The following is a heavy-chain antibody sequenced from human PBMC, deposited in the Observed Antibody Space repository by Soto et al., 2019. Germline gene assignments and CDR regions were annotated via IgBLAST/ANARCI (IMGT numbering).Heavy chain of an antibody. CDR2: ISSNGGTT. D-gene: IGHD1-26*01. V-gene: IGHV3-64*01. CDR1: GFTFSSYS. CDR3: GGYSGDGIWS. J-gene: IGHJ5*02. Sequence: EVQLVESGGGLVQPGGPLKLSCEASGFTFSSYSRHWVRQAPGKGLEYVSAISSNGGTTSYANSVKGRFTISRDNSKNMLYLQMGSLRAEDMAVYYCGGYSGDGIWSWGQGTLVTVSS.